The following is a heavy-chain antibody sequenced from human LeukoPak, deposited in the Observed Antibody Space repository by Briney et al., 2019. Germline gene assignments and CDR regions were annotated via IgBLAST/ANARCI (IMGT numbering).Heavy chain of an antibody. D-gene: IGHD7-27*01. J-gene: IGHJ4*02. CDR2: IYYSGST. CDR3: ARGPPELGNFDY. CDR1: GYSISSGYY. V-gene: IGHV4-61*01. Sequence: SETLSLTCTVSGYSISSGYYWGWIRQPPGKGLEWIGYIYYSGSTNYNPSLKSRVTISVDTSKNQFSLKLSSVTAADTAVYYCARGPPELGNFDYWGQGTLVTVSS.